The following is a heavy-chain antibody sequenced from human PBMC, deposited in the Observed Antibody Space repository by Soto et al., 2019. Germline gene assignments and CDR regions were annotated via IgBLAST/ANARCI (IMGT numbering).Heavy chain of an antibody. J-gene: IGHJ4*02. V-gene: IGHV1-69*18. CDR2: IIPAFGTT. CDR1: GDTFSGYP. CDR3: ARDGGFGEFKY. D-gene: IGHD3-10*01. Sequence: QVQLVQSGAELKKPGSSVKVSCKASGDTFSGYPINWVRQDTGEGLEWMGRIIPAFGTTNDAQRFVGRVTFTADDSTNTAYMELRGVVSEDTAVYYCARDGGFGEFKYWGPGTLVTVSS.